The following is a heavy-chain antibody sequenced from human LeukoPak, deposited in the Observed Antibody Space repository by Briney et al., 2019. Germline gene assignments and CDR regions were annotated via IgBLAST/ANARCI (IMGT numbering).Heavy chain of an antibody. J-gene: IGHJ2*01. CDR2: IYHSGST. CDR1: GASISSSYW. CDR3: ARRYCSSTSCYTEDWYFDL. V-gene: IGHV4-4*02. Sequence: SGTLSLTCDVSGASISSSYWWSWVRQPPGKGLEWIGEIYHSGEIYHSGSTNVNPSLKGRVTISVDKSKNQFSLKLSSVTAADTAVYYCARRYCSSTSCYTEDWYFDLWGRGTLVTVSS. D-gene: IGHD2-2*02.